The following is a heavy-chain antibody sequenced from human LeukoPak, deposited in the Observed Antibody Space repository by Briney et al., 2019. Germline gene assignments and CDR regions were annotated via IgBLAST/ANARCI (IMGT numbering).Heavy chain of an antibody. Sequence: PSQTLSLTCTHSGGSISSDNYSWSWIRQPAGKGLEWIGRVYTSGSTNYNPSLKSRVTISVDTSKNQFSLKLNSVTAADTAVYYCARAPSGWPNFDYWGQGTLVTVSS. CDR3: ARAPSGWPNFDY. D-gene: IGHD6-19*01. V-gene: IGHV4-61*02. CDR2: VYTSGST. CDR1: GGSISSDNYS. J-gene: IGHJ4*02.